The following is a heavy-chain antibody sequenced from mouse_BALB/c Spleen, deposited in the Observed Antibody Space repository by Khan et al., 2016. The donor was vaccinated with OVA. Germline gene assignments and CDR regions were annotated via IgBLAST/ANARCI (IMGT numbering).Heavy chain of an antibody. D-gene: IGHD1-1*01. V-gene: IGHV1S41*01. J-gene: IGHJ4*01. CDR2: LATGSGSS. CDR3: SSSNYYCRSLYAMDY. CDR1: GYTFTSYW. Sequence: DLVKPGASVKLSCKASGYTFTSYWINWIKQRPGQGLEGIGRLATGSGSSDYNEMFKGRATLTVDTSSSTAYLQLSSLTSEDSAVNFCSSSNYYCRSLYAMDYWGQGTSLTVSS.